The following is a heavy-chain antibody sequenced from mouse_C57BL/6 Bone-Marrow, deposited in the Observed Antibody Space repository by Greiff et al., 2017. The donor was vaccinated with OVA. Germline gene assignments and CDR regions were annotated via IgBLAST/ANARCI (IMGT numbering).Heavy chain of an antibody. V-gene: IGHV1-31*01. Sequence: VQLQQSGPELVKPGASVKISCKASGYSFTGYYMHWVKQSHGNILDWIGYIYPYNGVSSYNQKFKGKATLTVDKSSSTAYMELRSLTSEDSAVYYCARRLVMTTVVAWYFDVWGTGTTVTVSS. J-gene: IGHJ1*03. CDR3: ARRLVMTTVVAWYFDV. CDR2: IYPYNGVS. CDR1: GYSFTGYY. D-gene: IGHD1-1*01.